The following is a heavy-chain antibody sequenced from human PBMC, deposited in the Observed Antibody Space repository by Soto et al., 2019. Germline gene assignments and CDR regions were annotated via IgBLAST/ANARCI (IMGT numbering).Heavy chain of an antibody. CDR3: ARERGDGADYFDY. D-gene: IGHD4-17*01. V-gene: IGHV3-7*01. Sequence: EVQLVESGGGLVQPGGSLRLSCAASGFTFSSYWMSWVRQAPGKGLEWVANIKQDGSEKYYVDSVKGRFTISRDNAKNSLYLQMNSLRAEDTAVYYCARERGDGADYFDYWGQGTLVTVSS. CDR1: GFTFSSYW. CDR2: IKQDGSEK. J-gene: IGHJ4*02.